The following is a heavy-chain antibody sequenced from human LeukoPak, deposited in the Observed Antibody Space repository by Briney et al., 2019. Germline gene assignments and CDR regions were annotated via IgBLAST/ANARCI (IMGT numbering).Heavy chain of an antibody. Sequence: ASVKVSCKASVGTFSSYAISGVPQAPGQGLEWMGRIIPIFGIANYAQKFQGRVTITADKSTSTAYMELSSLRSEDTAVYYCASQYYYYGMDVWGQGTTVTVSS. J-gene: IGHJ6*02. CDR3: ASQYYYYGMDV. CDR1: VGTFSSYA. CDR2: IIPIFGIA. V-gene: IGHV1-69*04.